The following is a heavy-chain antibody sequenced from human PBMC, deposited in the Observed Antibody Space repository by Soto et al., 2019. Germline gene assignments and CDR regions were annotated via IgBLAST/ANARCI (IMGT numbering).Heavy chain of an antibody. CDR1: GFTFSNAW. D-gene: IGHD3-22*01. CDR3: TTAYYYDSSGYRD. J-gene: IGHJ4*02. Sequence: EVQLVESGGGLVKPGGSLRLSCVASGFTFSNAWMNWVRQAPGKGLEWVGRIKSKTDGGTTDYAAPVKGRFTISRDDSKNTLYLQMNSLKTEDTAVYYCTTAYYYDSSGYRDWGQGTLVTVSS. CDR2: IKSKTDGGTT. V-gene: IGHV3-15*07.